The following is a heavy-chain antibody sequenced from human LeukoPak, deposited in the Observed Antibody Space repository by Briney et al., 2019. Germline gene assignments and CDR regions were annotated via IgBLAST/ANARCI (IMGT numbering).Heavy chain of an antibody. V-gene: IGHV1-2*02. CDR1: GYTFTGYY. D-gene: IGHD3-22*01. CDR3: ARDSGLDAFDI. CDR2: INPNSGGT. Sequence: ASVKVSCKASGYTFTGYYMHWVRQAPGQGREWRGWINPNSGGTNYAQKFQGRVTMTRDTSISTAYMELSRLRSDGTAVYYCARDSGLDAFDIWGQGTMVTVSS. J-gene: IGHJ3*02.